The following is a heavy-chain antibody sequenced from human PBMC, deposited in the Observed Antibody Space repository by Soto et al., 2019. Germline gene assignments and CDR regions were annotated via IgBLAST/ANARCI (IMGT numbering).Heavy chain of an antibody. CDR1: GGTFSSYT. J-gene: IGHJ4*02. CDR3: AGDAAGYSSGWYVKFDY. V-gene: IGHV1-69*02. Sequence: SVKVSCKASGGTFSSYTISWVRQAPGQGLEWMGRIIPILGIANYAQKFQGRVTITADKSTSTAYMELSSLRSEDTAVYYCAGDAAGYSSGWYVKFDYWGQGTLVTVSS. D-gene: IGHD6-19*01. CDR2: IIPILGIA.